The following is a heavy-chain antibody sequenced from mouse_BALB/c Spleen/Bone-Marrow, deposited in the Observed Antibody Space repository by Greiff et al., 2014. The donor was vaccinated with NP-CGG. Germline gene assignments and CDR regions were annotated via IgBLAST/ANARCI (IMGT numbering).Heavy chain of an antibody. J-gene: IGHJ4*01. CDR2: IDTSDSYT. CDR1: GYTFTDNW. Sequence: QVQLKQSGAELGMPGASVKMSCKASGYTFTDNWIYWVKQKPGQGLEWIGAIDTSDSYTNYNQKFMGKASLTVDASSSTAYMQVSSLTSDDSAVYHCARGGHDFSLDYWGQGTSVTVSS. CDR3: ARGGHDFSLDY. D-gene: IGHD2-4*01. V-gene: IGHV1-69*01.